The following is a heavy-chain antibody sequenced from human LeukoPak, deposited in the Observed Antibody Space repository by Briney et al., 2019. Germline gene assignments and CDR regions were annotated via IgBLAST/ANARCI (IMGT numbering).Heavy chain of an antibody. D-gene: IGHD3-3*01. CDR3: AREIVDGRRYYATMDV. J-gene: IGHJ6*04. CDR1: GYTFTSYD. V-gene: IGHV1-8*01. Sequence: ASVKVSCKASGYTFTSYDINWVRQATGQGLEWMGWMNPNSGNTGYAQKFQGRVTMTRNTSISTAYMELSSLRSEDTAVYYCAREIVDGRRYYATMDVWGEEATVTVLS. CDR2: MNPNSGNT.